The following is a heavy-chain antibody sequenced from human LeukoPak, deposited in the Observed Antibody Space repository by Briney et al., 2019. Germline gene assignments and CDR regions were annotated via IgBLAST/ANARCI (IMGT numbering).Heavy chain of an antibody. CDR1: GFTFSSYE. CDR2: ISSSSNTI. D-gene: IGHD6-13*01. CDR3: ARDGYSSSCPKD. J-gene: IGHJ4*02. V-gene: IGHV3-48*01. Sequence: PGGSLRLSCAASGFTFSSYEMNWVRQAPGKGLEWVSYISSSSNTIYYADSVKGRFTISRDNAKKSLYLQMNSLRAEDTAVYYCARDGYSSSCPKDWGQGTLVTVSS.